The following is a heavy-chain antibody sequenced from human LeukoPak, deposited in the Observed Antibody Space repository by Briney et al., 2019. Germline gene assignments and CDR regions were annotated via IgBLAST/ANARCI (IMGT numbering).Heavy chain of an antibody. V-gene: IGHV3-33*01. CDR1: GFTFSSYG. Sequence: GGSLRLSCAASGFTFSSYGMHWVRQAPGKGLEWVAVIWYDGSNKYYADSVKGRFTISRDNSKNTLYLQMNSLRAEDTAVYYCARDRGAMAYWYFDLWGRGTLVTVSS. J-gene: IGHJ2*01. CDR2: IWYDGSNK. D-gene: IGHD5-18*01. CDR3: ARDRGAMAYWYFDL.